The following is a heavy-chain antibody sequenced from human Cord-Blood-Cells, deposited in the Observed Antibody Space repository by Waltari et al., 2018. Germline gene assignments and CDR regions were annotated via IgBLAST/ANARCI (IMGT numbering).Heavy chain of an antibody. CDR1: GQTFTGHH. V-gene: IGHV1-2*02. CDR2: INPNSGGT. D-gene: IGHD6-6*01. Sequence: QVQLVQSGAEVKQPGASVKLSCKASGQTFTGHHRAWVRPAPGQGLEWMGWINPNSGGTNYAQKFQGRVTMTRDTSISTAYMELSRLRSDDTAVYYCAIGPDSSSSGDYWGQGTLVTVSS. CDR3: AIGPDSSSSGDY. J-gene: IGHJ4*02.